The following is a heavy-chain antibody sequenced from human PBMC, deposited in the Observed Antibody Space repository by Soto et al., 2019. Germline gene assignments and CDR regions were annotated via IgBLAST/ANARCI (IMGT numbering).Heavy chain of an antibody. J-gene: IGHJ4*02. CDR2: ISYDGSNK. D-gene: IGHD3-10*01. CDR3: AKDGLVRGVRSGTDY. CDR1: GFTFSSYG. V-gene: IGHV3-30*18. Sequence: VQLVESGGGVVQPGRSLRLSCAASGFTFSSYGMHWVRQAPGKGLEWVAVISYDGSNKYYADSVKGRFTISRDNSKNTLYLQMNSLRAEDTAVYYCAKDGLVRGVRSGTDYWGQGTLVTVSS.